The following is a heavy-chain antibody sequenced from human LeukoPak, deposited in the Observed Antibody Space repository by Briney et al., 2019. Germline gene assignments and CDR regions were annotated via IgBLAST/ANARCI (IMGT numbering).Heavy chain of an antibody. J-gene: IGHJ4*02. CDR2: IYYSGST. CDR3: ARHLGPLLTDFDY. D-gene: IGHD2-15*01. V-gene: IGHV4-31*03. CDR1: GGSISSGGYY. Sequence: PSETLSLTCTVSGGSISSGGYYWSWVRQHPGKGLEWIGYIYYSGSTYYNPSLKSRVTISVDTSKNQFSLKLSSVTVADTAVYYCARHLGPLLTDFDYWGQGTLVTVSS.